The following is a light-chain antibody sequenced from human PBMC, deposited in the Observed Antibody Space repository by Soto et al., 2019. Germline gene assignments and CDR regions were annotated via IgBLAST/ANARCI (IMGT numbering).Light chain of an antibody. CDR1: NSNIGAGFA. CDR2: GNN. J-gene: IGLJ1*01. CDR3: HSYDSRLNCYV. V-gene: IGLV1-40*01. Sequence: QSVLTQPPSVSGAPGQRVTISCTGSNSNIGAGFAVHWYQQLPGTAPKLLIHGNNNRPSGVPDRFSGSKSDTSASLAITGLQADDEADYYCHSYDSRLNCYVFGTGTKLIVL.